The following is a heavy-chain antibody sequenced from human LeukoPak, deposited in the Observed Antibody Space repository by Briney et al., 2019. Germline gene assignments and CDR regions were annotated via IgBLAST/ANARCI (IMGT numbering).Heavy chain of an antibody. CDR2: IYTSGST. J-gene: IGHJ4*02. CDR3: ARAYYYDSSGYYSIFDY. V-gene: IGHV4-61*02. CDR1: GGSISSGSYY. Sequence: SETLSLTCTVSGGSISSGSYYWSWIRQPAGKGLEWIGRIYTSGSTNYNPSLRSRVTISVDTSKNQFSLKLSSVTAADTAVYYCARAYYYDSSGYYSIFDYWGQGTLVTVSS. D-gene: IGHD3-22*01.